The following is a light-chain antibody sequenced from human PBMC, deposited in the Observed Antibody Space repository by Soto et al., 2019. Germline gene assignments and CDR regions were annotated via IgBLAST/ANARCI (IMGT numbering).Light chain of an antibody. V-gene: IGLV2-14*01. J-gene: IGLJ2*01. CDR3: TSYTSSSTVV. CDR1: SSDVGVYKY. CDR2: EVS. Sequence: QSALTQPASVSGSPGQSITISCSGTSSDVGVYKYVSWYQQYPGKVPKLMIYEVSNRPSGISNRFSGSKSGNTASLTISGLQAEDEADYYCTSYTSSSTVVFGGGTKVTVL.